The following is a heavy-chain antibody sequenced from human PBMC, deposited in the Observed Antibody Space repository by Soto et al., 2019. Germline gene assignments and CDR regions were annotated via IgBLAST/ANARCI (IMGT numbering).Heavy chain of an antibody. CDR2: VYYRGNA. D-gene: IGHD3-9*01. V-gene: IGHV4-39*01. CDR1: DDSINSDKYY. Sequence: QLQLQESGPGLVKPSETLSLTCSVSDDSINSDKYYWGWIRQPPGKCLEWIGSVYYRGNAYYNPSLQTRVTISLAKSKSQFSLKLNSVTAADSAVYFCARLEGLATISYYFDFWGPGALVTVSS. J-gene: IGHJ4*02. CDR3: ARLEGLATISYYFDF.